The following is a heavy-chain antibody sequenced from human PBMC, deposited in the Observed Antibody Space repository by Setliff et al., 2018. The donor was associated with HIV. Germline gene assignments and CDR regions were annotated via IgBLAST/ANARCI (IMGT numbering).Heavy chain of an antibody. CDR1: GFSNSAL. V-gene: IGHV3-72*01. CDR2: TRNKANGYIT. CDR3: VRAAAGLDI. Sequence: TGGSLRLSCAASGFSNSALHWVRQAPGKGLEWVGRTRNKANGYITEYGASVQGRFTISRDNSKDSLSLQMNNLKAEDTAVYYCVRAAAGLDIWSQGIRVTVSS. J-gene: IGHJ4*02.